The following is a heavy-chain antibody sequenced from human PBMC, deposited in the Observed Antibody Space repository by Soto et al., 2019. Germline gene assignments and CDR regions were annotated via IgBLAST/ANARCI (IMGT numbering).Heavy chain of an antibody. CDR2: IDPSDSQT. CDR1: GYSFAGYW. Sequence: PGESLKISCKGSGYSFAGYWITWVRQKPGKGLEWMGRIDPSDSQTYYSPSFRGHVTFSVTKSITTVFLQWSSLRASDTAMYYCARQIYDSDTGPNFQYYFDSWGQGTPVTVS. D-gene: IGHD3-22*01. CDR3: ARQIYDSDTGPNFQYYFDS. V-gene: IGHV5-10-1*01. J-gene: IGHJ4*02.